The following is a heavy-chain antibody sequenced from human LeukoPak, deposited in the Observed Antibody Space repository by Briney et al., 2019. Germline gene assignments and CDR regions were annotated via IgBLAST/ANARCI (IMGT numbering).Heavy chain of an antibody. Sequence: SETLSLTCNVSGGSISSSSYYWGWIRQPPGKGLEWIGSIYYSGSTYYNPSLKSRVTISVDTSKNQFSLKLSSVTTADTAVYYCARGGTRFDYWGQGTLVTVSS. CDR1: GGSISSSSYY. V-gene: IGHV4-39*07. J-gene: IGHJ4*02. CDR3: ARGGTRFDY. D-gene: IGHD3-16*01. CDR2: IYYSGST.